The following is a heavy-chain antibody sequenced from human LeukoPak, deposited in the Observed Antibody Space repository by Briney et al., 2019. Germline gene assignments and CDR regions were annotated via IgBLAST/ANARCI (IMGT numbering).Heavy chain of an antibody. D-gene: IGHD2-8*01. V-gene: IGHV4-61*08. CDR2: IYYSGST. J-gene: IGHJ2*01. CDR1: GGSISSGDYY. Sequence: PSETLSLTCTVSGGSISSGDYYWTWIRQPPGMGLEWIGYIYYSGSTKYNPSLKSRVTISVDTSKNQFSLQLTSVTAADTAVYYCATSPYCSNGICFTRWYFDLWGRGTLVTVSS. CDR3: ATSPYCSNGICFTRWYFDL.